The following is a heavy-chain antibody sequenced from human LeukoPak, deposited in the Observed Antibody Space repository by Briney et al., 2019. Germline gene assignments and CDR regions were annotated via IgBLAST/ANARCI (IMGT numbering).Heavy chain of an antibody. V-gene: IGHV1-2*02. J-gene: IGHJ4*02. CDR3: ARDDHWGLGDY. D-gene: IGHD3-16*01. CDR1: GYTFTGYY. CDR2: INPNTGDT. Sequence: ASVKVSCRASGYTFTGYYIHWVRQAPGQGLEWMGWINPNTGDTNYAQKLQGRVTMTRDTPISTAYMELSRLTSDDTAVYYCARDDHWGLGDYWGQGTLVTVSS.